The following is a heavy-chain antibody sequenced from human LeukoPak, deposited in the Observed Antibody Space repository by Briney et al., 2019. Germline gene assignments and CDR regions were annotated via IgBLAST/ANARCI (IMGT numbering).Heavy chain of an antibody. CDR3: ARALGRLQPYYYYYGMDV. CDR1: GSTFSSYW. V-gene: IGHV3-7*01. Sequence: GGSLRLAWAGSGSTFSSYWMSWVRQAPGKGLGWVANIKQDGSEKYYVDSVKGRFTISRDNAKNSLHLQMNSLRAEDTAVYYCARALGRLQPYYYYYGMDVWGQGTTVTVSS. J-gene: IGHJ6*02. D-gene: IGHD5-24*01. CDR2: IKQDGSEK.